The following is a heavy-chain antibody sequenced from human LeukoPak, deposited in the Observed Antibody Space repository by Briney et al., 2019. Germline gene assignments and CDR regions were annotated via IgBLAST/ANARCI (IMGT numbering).Heavy chain of an antibody. Sequence: SQTLSLTCTVSGGSISSGDCYWSWIRQPPGKGLERIGYIYYSGSTYYNPSLKSRVTISVDTSKNQFSLKLSSVTAADTSVYYCASITMVRGVNYWGQGTLVTVSS. CDR3: ASITMVRGVNY. CDR1: GGSISSGDCY. D-gene: IGHD3-10*01. CDR2: IYYSGST. V-gene: IGHV4-30-4*08. J-gene: IGHJ4*02.